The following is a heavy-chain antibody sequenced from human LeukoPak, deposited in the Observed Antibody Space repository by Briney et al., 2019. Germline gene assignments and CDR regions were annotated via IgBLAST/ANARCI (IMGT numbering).Heavy chain of an antibody. Sequence: SETLSLTCAVYGGSFSGYYWSWIRQPPGKGLEWIGEINRSGSTNYNPSLKSRVTISVDTSKNQFSLRLSSVNAADTAVYYCARDILATSIAAPYYWGQGTLVTVSS. V-gene: IGHV4-34*01. CDR2: INRSGST. D-gene: IGHD6-13*01. CDR1: GGSFSGYY. CDR3: ARDILATSIAAPYY. J-gene: IGHJ4*02.